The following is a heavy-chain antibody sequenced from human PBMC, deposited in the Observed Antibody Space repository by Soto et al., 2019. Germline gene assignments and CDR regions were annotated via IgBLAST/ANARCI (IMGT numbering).Heavy chain of an antibody. V-gene: IGHV1-24*01. Sequence: ASVKVSCKVSGYTLTELSMHWVRQAPGKGLEWMGGFDPEDGETIYAQKFQGRVTMTEDTSTDTAYMELSSLRSEDTAVYYCATGLRISSSYYFDYWGQGTLVTVSS. J-gene: IGHJ4*02. CDR1: GYTLTELS. CDR2: FDPEDGET. D-gene: IGHD3-3*02. CDR3: ATGLRISSSYYFDY.